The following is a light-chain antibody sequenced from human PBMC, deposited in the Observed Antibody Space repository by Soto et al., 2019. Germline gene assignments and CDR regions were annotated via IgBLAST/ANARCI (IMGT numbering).Light chain of an antibody. Sequence: DIPFTHAPSTLSGAKQEIVLVTCMSSQSISNWLAWYQQKPGKAPNLLIYKASSLKSGVPSRFSGSGSGTEFTLTISNLQPDDFAPYYCQQYYRDSSERLGQGTKVDIK. CDR1: QSISNW. CDR2: KAS. CDR3: QQYYRDSSER. J-gene: IGKJ1*01. V-gene: IGKV1-5*03.